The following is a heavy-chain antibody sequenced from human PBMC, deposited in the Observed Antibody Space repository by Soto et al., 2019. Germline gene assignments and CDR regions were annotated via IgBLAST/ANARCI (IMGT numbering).Heavy chain of an antibody. CDR2: VNPNSGGT. CDR3: ARIIVGATGVFDY. CDR1: GYTFTGYY. J-gene: IGHJ4*02. V-gene: IGHV1-2*02. Sequence: ASVKVSCKAXGYTFTGYYMHWVRQAPGQGLEWMGWVNPNSGGTKYAQKFQGRVTMTRDTSISTAYMELSRLRSDDTAMYYCARIIVGATGVFDYWGQGTLVTVSS. D-gene: IGHD1-26*01.